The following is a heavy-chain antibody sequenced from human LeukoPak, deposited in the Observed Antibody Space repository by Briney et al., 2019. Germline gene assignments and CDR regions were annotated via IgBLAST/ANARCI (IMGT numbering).Heavy chain of an antibody. CDR3: AKDNYGGRVGFDY. V-gene: IGHV3-23*01. CDR1: GFTFSSYA. J-gene: IGHJ4*02. Sequence: GSLRLSCAASGFTFSSYAMSWVRQAPGKGPEWVSAISGSGGSTYYADSVKGRFTISRDNSKNTLYLQMNSLRAEDTAVYYCAKDNYGGRVGFDYWGQGTLVTVSS. D-gene: IGHD4-23*01. CDR2: ISGSGGST.